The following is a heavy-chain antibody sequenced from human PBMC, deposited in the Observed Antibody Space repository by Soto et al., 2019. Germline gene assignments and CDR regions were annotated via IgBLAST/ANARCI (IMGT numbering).Heavy chain of an antibody. D-gene: IGHD3-9*01. Sequence: GVRWISKKKSKGMVWVAVITHDGGSKFYAGSVKGRFNISRDNSKNTMYLQMNSLRAEDTAVYYCAKIPIVIRYYYYGMAFWRKRT. V-gene: IGHV3-30*18. J-gene: IGHJ6*04. CDR3: AKIPIVIRYYYYGMAF. CDR1: G. CDR2: ITHDGGSK.